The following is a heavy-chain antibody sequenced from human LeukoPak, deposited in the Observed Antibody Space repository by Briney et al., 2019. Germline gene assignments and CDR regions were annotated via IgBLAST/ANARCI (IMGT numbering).Heavy chain of an antibody. CDR1: AYTCTSYD. CDR2: MNPNSGNT. Sequence: ASVKVSCKASAYTCTSYDINWVRQATGQGLEWMGWMNPNSGNTGYAQKFQGRVTMTRNTSISTAYMELSSLRSEDTAVYYCARVPPLLQKDTAMVRYLFDYWGQGTLVTVSS. J-gene: IGHJ4*02. D-gene: IGHD5-18*01. CDR3: ARVPPLLQKDTAMVRYLFDY. V-gene: IGHV1-8*01.